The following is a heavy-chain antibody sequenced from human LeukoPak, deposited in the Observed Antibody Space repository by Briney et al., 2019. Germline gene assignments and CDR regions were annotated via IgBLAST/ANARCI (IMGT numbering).Heavy chain of an antibody. J-gene: IGHJ4*02. CDR1: GGSISSDY. Sequence: SETLSLTCIVSGGSISSDYWSWIRQPPGKGLEWIGYIHYSGSTNYNPSLKSRVTISVDTSKNQFSLELSAVTAADTAMYYCARSYSTAPGGYWGQGTLVTVSS. V-gene: IGHV4-59*01. CDR3: ARSYSTAPGGY. CDR2: IHYSGST. D-gene: IGHD6-13*01.